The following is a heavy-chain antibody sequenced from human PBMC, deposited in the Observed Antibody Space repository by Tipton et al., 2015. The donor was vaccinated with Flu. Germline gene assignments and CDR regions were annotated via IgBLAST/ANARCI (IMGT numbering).Heavy chain of an antibody. V-gene: IGHV4-38-2*01. CDR2: VSRTGST. D-gene: IGHD6-13*01. CDR1: GDSISSDYY. J-gene: IGHJ4*02. Sequence: TLSLTCAVSGDSISSDYYWGWIRQFPGKGLEWIGTVSRTGSTIYNPSLMSRVTISIDTSKNQFSLKMKSVTATDTAIYFCARSASWYDPLDFWGQGLLVTVSS. CDR3: ARSASWYDPLDF.